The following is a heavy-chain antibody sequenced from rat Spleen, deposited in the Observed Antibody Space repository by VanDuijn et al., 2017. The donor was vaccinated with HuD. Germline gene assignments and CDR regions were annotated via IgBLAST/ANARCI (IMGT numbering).Heavy chain of an antibody. V-gene: IGHV2-13*01. D-gene: IGHD1-6*01. Sequence: QVQLKESGPGLVQPSQTLSLTCTVSGFSLTSYGVFWVRQPPGKGLEWMGLIWGNGNTNYNSALKSRLSISRDTSKNQVVLKMNSLQVDDTGTYYCTRDLYDFDYWGQGVMVTVSS. CDR1: GFSLTSYG. J-gene: IGHJ2*01. CDR3: TRDLYDFDY. CDR2: IWGNGNT.